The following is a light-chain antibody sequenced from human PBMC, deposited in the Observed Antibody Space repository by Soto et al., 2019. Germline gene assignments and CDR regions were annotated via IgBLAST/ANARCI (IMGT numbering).Light chain of an antibody. CDR1: QSVSSSY. V-gene: IGKV3-20*01. CDR3: QQYGSSPPCT. Sequence: EIVLTQSPGTLSLSPGERATLSCRASQSVSSSYLAWYQQKPGQAPRLLIYGASSRATGIPDRFSGSGSVTDFTLTISRLEPEDFAVYYCQQYGSSPPCTFGQGTKVEIK. J-gene: IGKJ1*01. CDR2: GAS.